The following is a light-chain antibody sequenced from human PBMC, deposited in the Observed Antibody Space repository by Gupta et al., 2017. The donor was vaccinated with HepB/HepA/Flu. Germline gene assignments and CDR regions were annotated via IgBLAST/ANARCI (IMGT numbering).Light chain of an antibody. CDR2: DVR. CDR1: SSDVGGYNY. V-gene: IGLV2-14*03. J-gene: IGLJ2*01. CDR3: SSYTSSNTVV. Sequence: QSALPQPASVSVSPGQSITISCTVTSSDVGGYNYFSWYPQHPGKPPKLMFYDVRNRPAGVASCFSGSTAGNTASLTISGLQAEDEADYYGSSYTSSNTVVFGGGTTLTVL.